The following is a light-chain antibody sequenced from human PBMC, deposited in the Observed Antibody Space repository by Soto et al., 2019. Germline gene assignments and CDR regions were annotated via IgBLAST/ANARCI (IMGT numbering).Light chain of an antibody. CDR1: QSVSSNY. V-gene: IGKV3-20*01. CDR2: GAS. J-gene: IGKJ4*01. CDR3: QQYGTSPLT. Sequence: IVLTHSPGTLSLSPGERATLSCRASQSVSSNYLAWYQQRPGQAPRLLIYGASSRATGIPDRFSGSGSGTDFTLTISRLEPEDFAVYYCQQYGTSPLTFGGGTKVDIK.